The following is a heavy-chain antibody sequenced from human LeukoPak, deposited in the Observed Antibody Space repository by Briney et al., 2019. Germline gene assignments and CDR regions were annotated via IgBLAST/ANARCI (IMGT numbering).Heavy chain of an antibody. V-gene: IGHV3-23*01. Sequence: GGSLRLSCAASGFTFSSYAMSWVRQAPGKGLEWVSAISGSGGSTDYADSVKGRFTISRDNSKDTLYLQVNSLRAEDTAVYYCAKGGYYRDFDYWGQGTLVTVSS. J-gene: IGHJ4*02. CDR1: GFTFSSYA. CDR3: AKGGYYRDFDY. D-gene: IGHD3-22*01. CDR2: ISGSGGST.